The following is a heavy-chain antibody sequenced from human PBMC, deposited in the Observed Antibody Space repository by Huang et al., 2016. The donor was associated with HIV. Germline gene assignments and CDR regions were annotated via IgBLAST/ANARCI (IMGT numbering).Heavy chain of an antibody. Sequence: EVQLVESGGGLVQPGRSLRLSCAASGFTFDDYAVHWVRQGPGKGLEWVSGISWNSGSIGYADAGKGRFTISRDNAKNSLYLQMNSLRAEDTALYYCAKDTYYDILTAYYSYFDYWGQGTLVTVSS. CDR2: ISWNSGSI. CDR1: GFTFDDYA. J-gene: IGHJ4*02. V-gene: IGHV3-9*01. D-gene: IGHD3-9*01. CDR3: AKDTYYDILTAYYSYFDY.